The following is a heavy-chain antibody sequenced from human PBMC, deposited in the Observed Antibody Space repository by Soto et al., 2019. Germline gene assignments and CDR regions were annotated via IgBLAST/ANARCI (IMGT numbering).Heavy chain of an antibody. J-gene: IGHJ2*01. CDR3: GGEGQEMLTLPPWFWYFDI. V-gene: IGHV4-34*01. Sequence: QVQLQQWGAGPLRPLETLSLTCGVSGGSFSGYYWAWIRQSPGKGLEWLGEINDRGSINYNPSLQSRVSMSVETSTKRYSQNETSVTAADTAVDSCGGEGQEMLTLPPWFWYFDIWGRGTLVTVSS. D-gene: IGHD3-16*01. CDR1: GGSFSGYY. CDR2: INDRGSI.